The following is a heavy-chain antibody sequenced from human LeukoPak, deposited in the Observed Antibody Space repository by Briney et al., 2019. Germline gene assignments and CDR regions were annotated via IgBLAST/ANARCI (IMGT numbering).Heavy chain of an antibody. CDR1: GFTFNSYS. CDR3: ARAVSWGAFDI. V-gene: IGHV3-48*01. D-gene: IGHD3-16*01. J-gene: IGHJ3*02. CDR2: IRSSSDTV. Sequence: PGGSLRLSCAASGFTFNSYSMNWVRQAPGKGLEWVSYIRSSSDTVYYADSVKGRFTISRDNAKNSLYLQMNSLRAEDTAVYYCARAVSWGAFDIWGQGTMVTVSS.